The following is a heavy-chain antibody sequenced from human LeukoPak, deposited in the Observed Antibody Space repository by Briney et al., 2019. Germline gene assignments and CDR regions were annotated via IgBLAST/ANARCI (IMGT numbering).Heavy chain of an antibody. J-gene: IGHJ4*02. CDR3: ASARSGSGSYFVY. Sequence: PGGSLRLSCAASGFTITTYAMGWVRQGPGKGLEWVSVISVRGGGTSYADSVKGRFTISRDNSKNTLYLQMNILRAEDTAVYYCASARSGSGSYFVYWGQGTLVTVSS. CDR1: GFTITTYA. D-gene: IGHD3-10*01. CDR2: ISVRGGGT. V-gene: IGHV3-23*01.